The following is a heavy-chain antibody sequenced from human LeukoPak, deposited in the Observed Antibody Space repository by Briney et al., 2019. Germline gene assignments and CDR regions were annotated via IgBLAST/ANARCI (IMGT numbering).Heavy chain of an antibody. D-gene: IGHD5-12*01. V-gene: IGHV3-53*01. CDR3: ARGRGYRDYDRPLDY. J-gene: IGHJ4*02. Sequence: PGGSPRLSCAASGFTVSSNYMNWVRQAPGKGLEWVSVITSGGNTYYADSVKGRFTTSRDNSKNTLYVQMNSLRAEDTAIYYCARGRGYRDYDRPLDYWGQGTLVTVSS. CDR1: GFTVSSNY. CDR2: ITSGGNT.